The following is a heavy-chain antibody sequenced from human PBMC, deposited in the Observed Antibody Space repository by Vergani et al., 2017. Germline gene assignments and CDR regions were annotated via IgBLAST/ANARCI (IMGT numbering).Heavy chain of an antibody. J-gene: IGHJ4*02. V-gene: IGHV4-59*08. CDR3: ARLAAGAAGVFDY. D-gene: IGHD6-13*01. Sequence: QVQLQESGPGLVKPSETLSLTCTVSGGSISSYYWSWIRQPPGKGLEWIGYIYYSGSTHSNPSLKSRVTLSVDTSKNQFSRKLSSVTAADTAVYYCARLAAGAAGVFDYWGQGTLVTVSS. CDR2: IYYSGST. CDR1: GGSISSYY.